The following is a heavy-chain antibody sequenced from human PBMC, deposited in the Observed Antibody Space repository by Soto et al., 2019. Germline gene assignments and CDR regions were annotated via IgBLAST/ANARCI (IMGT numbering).Heavy chain of an antibody. D-gene: IGHD2-21*02. CDR2: ISSSSENI. V-gene: IGHV3-48*02. Sequence: GGSLRPSGEGSGFSFRDHSMNWVRQPPGKGLQWISYISSSSENIYYADSVKGRFTVSRDNAKNTLFLQMNSLRDDDSAIYYCARLPKGSVVTGWGQGSLVTVSS. CDR3: ARLPKGSVVTG. J-gene: IGHJ4*01. CDR1: GFSFRDHS.